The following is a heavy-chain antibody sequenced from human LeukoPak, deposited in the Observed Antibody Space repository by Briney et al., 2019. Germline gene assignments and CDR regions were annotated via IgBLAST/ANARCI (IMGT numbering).Heavy chain of an antibody. D-gene: IGHD3-16*02. V-gene: IGHV3-21*01. Sequence: GGSLRLSCAASGFTFSSYSMNWVRQAPGKGLEWVSSISSSSSYIYYADSVKGRFTISRDNAKNSLYLQMNSLGAEDTAVYYCARAPRRLGELSSTFDYWGQGTLVTVSS. CDR2: ISSSSSYI. J-gene: IGHJ4*02. CDR3: ARAPRRLGELSSTFDY. CDR1: GFTFSSYS.